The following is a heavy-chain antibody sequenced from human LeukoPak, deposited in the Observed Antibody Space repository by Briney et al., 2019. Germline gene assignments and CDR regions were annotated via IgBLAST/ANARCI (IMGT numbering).Heavy chain of an antibody. D-gene: IGHD5-18*01. J-gene: IGHJ3*02. V-gene: IGHV3-15*01. CDR1: GFTFSIYA. CDR3: TTCGYDGCGAFYM. Sequence: KAGRSLRLSCAASGFTFSIYAMHWVRQAPGKGLEWVGRIKSKNDGGTIDYAAPVKGRFTISRDDSESTLHLQMNSLKTEDTALYYCTTCGYDGCGAFYMWGQGTMVTVSS. CDR2: IKSKNDGGTI.